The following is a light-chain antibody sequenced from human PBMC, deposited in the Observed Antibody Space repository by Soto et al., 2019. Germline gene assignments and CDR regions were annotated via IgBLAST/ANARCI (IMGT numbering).Light chain of an antibody. J-gene: IGKJ4*01. CDR3: QQYGSSPLT. V-gene: IGKV3-20*01. Sequence: EIVLTQSPGTLSLPPGERATLSCRASQSVSSSYLAWYQQKPGQAPRLLIYGASSRATGIPDRFSGSGSGTAFTLTISRLEPEDFAVYSCQQYGSSPLTVGGGTKVEIK. CDR2: GAS. CDR1: QSVSSSY.